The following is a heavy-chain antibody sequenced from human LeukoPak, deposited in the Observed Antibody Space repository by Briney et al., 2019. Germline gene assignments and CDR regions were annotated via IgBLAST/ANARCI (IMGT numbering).Heavy chain of an antibody. J-gene: IGHJ4*02. CDR1: GGSFSGYY. CDR2: INHSGST. Sequence: SETLSLTCAVYGGSFSGYYWSWIRQPPGKGLEWIGEINHSGSTNYNPSLKSRVTISVDASKNQFSLKLSSVTAADTAVYYCARIAVAGTDGSDYWGQGTLVTVSS. D-gene: IGHD6-19*01. CDR3: ARIAVAGTDGSDY. V-gene: IGHV4-34*01.